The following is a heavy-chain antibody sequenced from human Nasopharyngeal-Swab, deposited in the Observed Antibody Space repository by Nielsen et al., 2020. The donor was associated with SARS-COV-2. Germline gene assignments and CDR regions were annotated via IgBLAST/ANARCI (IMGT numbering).Heavy chain of an antibody. CDR2: INHSGST. CDR3: ARGNIVVVTAIIYYYSGMDV. Sequence: SETLSLTCAVYGGSFSCYYWSWIRQPPGKGLEWIGEINHSGSTNYNPSLKSRVTISVDTSKTQFSLKLSSVTAADTAVYYCARGNIVVVTAIIYYYSGMDVWGLGTTVTVSS. D-gene: IGHD2-21*02. J-gene: IGHJ6*02. V-gene: IGHV4-34*01. CDR1: GGSFSCYY.